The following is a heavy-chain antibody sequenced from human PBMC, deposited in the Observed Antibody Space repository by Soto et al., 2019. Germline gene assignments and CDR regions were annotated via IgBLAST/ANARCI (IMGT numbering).Heavy chain of an antibody. V-gene: IGHV3-48*02. J-gene: IGHJ2*01. CDR3: ARTYYGGNSVWYFDL. Sequence: PGGSLKLACAASGFTFSSYAMSGVRQAPGKGLEWVSAISSSSSTIYYADSVKGRFTISRDNAKNSLYLQMNSLRDEDTAVYYCARTYYGGNSVWYFDLWGRGTLVTVYS. CDR2: ISSSSSTI. D-gene: IGHD4-17*01. CDR1: GFTFSSYA.